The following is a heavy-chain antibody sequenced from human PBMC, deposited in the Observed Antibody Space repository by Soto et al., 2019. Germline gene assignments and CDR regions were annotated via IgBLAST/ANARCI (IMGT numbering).Heavy chain of an antibody. J-gene: IGHJ4*02. D-gene: IGHD3-10*01. CDR1: GFTFSNAW. CDR2: IKSKTDGGTT. Sequence: GGSLRLSCAASGFTFSNAWMSWVRQAPGKGLEWVGRIKSKTDGGTTDYAAPVKGRFTISRDDSKNTLYLQMNSLKTEDTAVYYCTTDHAMVRGVIIMHSHRPYWGQGTLVTVSS. CDR3: TTDHAMVRGVIIMHSHRPY. V-gene: IGHV3-15*01.